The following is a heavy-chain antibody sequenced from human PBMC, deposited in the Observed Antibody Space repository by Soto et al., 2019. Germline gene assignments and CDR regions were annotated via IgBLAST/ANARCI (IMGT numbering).Heavy chain of an antibody. CDR2: MNPSNGNT. CDR3: AYLATVYCSSTSCYGEAFDI. Sequence: ASVKGSCKTSGYSLTGNSIHWVRQAHGKGLEWMGWMNPSNGNTGYAQKFQGRVTMTRNTSISTAYMELSSLRSEDTAVYYCAYLATVYCSSTSCYGEAFDIWGQGTMVTVSS. J-gene: IGHJ3*02. D-gene: IGHD2-2*01. CDR1: GYSLTGNS. V-gene: IGHV1-8*02.